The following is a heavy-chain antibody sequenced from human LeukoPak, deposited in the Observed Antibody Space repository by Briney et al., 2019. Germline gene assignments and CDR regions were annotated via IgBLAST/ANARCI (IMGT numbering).Heavy chain of an antibody. CDR2: ITRSNYI. Sequence: GGSLRLSCTASGFTFDSYWMTWVRQAPGKGLEWVSSITRSNYIYYADSVKGRFTISRDNAKNSLYLQMNSLRAEDTAIYYCARDYSGWGQGTLVTVSS. CDR1: GFTFDSYW. D-gene: IGHD1-26*01. J-gene: IGHJ4*02. V-gene: IGHV3-21*06. CDR3: ARDYSG.